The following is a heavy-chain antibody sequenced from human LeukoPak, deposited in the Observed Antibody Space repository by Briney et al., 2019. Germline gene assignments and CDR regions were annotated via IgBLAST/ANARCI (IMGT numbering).Heavy chain of an antibody. CDR2: ISGSGGST. D-gene: IGHD3-16*02. V-gene: IGHV3-23*01. J-gene: IGHJ4*02. Sequence: GGSLRLSCAASGFTFSSYAMSWVRQAPGKGLEWVSAISGSGGSTYYADSVKGRFTISRDNSKNTLYLQMNSLRAEDTAVYYCAKGYYDYVWGSYRPTYYFDYWGQGTLVTVSS. CDR1: GFTFSSYA. CDR3: AKGYYDYVWGSYRPTYYFDY.